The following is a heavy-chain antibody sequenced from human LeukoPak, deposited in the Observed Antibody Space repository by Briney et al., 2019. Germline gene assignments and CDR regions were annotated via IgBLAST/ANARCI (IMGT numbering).Heavy chain of an antibody. CDR2: IYYSGST. Sequence: PSETLSLTCTVSGGSISSYYWSWIRQPPGKGLEWIGYIYYSGSTNYNPSLKSRVTISVDTSKNQFSLKLSSVTAADTAVYYCARATGPNWLDPWGQGTLVTVSS. V-gene: IGHV4-59*01. CDR1: GGSISSYY. CDR3: ARATGPNWLDP. J-gene: IGHJ5*02.